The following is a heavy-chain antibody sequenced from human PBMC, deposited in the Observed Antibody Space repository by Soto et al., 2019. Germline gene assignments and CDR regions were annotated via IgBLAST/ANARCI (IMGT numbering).Heavy chain of an antibody. CDR3: ASDGEDSSGWVLGVPDY. CDR2: ISSSSSTI. V-gene: IGHV3-48*01. Sequence: GGSLRLSCAASGFTFSSYSMNWVRQAPGKGLEWVSYISSSSSTIYYADSVKGRFTISRDNAKNSLYLQMNSLRAEDTAGYYGASDGEDSSGWVLGVPDYWGQGTLVTVSS. D-gene: IGHD6-25*01. CDR1: GFTFSSYS. J-gene: IGHJ4*02.